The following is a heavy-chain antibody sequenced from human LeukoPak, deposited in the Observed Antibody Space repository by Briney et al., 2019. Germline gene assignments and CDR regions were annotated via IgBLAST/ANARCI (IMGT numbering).Heavy chain of an antibody. V-gene: IGHV3-30*04. Sequence: PGGSLRLFCAASGFTFSSYAMHWVRQAPGKGLEWVAVISYDGSNKYYADSVKGRFTISRDNSKNTLYLQMNSLRAEDTAVYYCSGSYGGSDYWGQGTLVTVSS. J-gene: IGHJ4*02. CDR1: GFTFSSYA. D-gene: IGHD1-26*01. CDR2: ISYDGSNK. CDR3: SGSYGGSDY.